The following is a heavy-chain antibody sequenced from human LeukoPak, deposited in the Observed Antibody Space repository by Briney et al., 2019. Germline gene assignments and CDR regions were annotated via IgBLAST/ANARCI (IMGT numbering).Heavy chain of an antibody. Sequence: GGSLRLSCAASGFTFSSYSMNWVRQAPGKGLEWVSSISSSSSYIYYADSVKGRFTISRDNAKNSLYLQMNSLRAEDTAVYYCATPRGYDFWSGCWLWGQGTLVTVSS. CDR1: GFTFSSYS. D-gene: IGHD3-3*01. J-gene: IGHJ4*02. V-gene: IGHV3-21*01. CDR2: ISSSSSYI. CDR3: ATPRGYDFWSGCWL.